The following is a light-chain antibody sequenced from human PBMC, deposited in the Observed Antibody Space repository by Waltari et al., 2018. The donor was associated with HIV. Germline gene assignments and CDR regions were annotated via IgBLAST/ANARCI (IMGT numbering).Light chain of an antibody. Sequence: DIVMTQSPDSLAVSLGEGATVTCKSSPSVLYSSKNKNYLAWYQQKPGQPPKLLIYWASTRESGVPDRFSGSGSGTDFTLTISSLQAEDVAVYYCQQYYGTPPTFGQGTKVEIK. CDR2: WAS. CDR1: PSVLYSSKNKNY. V-gene: IGKV4-1*01. J-gene: IGKJ1*01. CDR3: QQYYGTPPT.